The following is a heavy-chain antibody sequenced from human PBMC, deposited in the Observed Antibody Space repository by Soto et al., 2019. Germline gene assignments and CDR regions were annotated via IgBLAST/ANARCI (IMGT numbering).Heavy chain of an antibody. Sequence: PSETLSLTCAVSGDSMSGFYWGWVRQPAGKGLEWIGRIYMSGRTNYNPSLETRVTMSVDTSKNQFSLGLRSVTAADTAIYYCVRTTVSTTYGMDVCGQGTTVTVYS. V-gene: IGHV4-4*07. J-gene: IGHJ6*02. CDR1: GDSMSGFY. CDR3: VRTTVSTTYGMDV. CDR2: IYMSGRT. D-gene: IGHD4-4*01.